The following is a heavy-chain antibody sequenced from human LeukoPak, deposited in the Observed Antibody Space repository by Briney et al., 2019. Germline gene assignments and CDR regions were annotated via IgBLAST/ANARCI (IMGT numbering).Heavy chain of an antibody. CDR3: ARDHIAEDYYFYGMDV. D-gene: IGHD6-13*01. CDR2: IWFEGSKQ. CDR1: GVTFSNYG. Sequence: GRSLRLSCAASGVTFSNYGMHWVRQAPGKGLERVANIWFEGSKQYYAVSVKGKFTIYRDNSKNTLYLQMSSLRADDTAVYYCARDHIAEDYYFYGMDVWGPGTTVTVSS. J-gene: IGHJ6*02. V-gene: IGHV3-33*01.